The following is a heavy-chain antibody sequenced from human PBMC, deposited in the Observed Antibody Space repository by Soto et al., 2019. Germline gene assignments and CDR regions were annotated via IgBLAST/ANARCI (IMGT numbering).Heavy chain of an antibody. CDR1: GYTFTGYY. V-gene: IGHV1-2*04. CDR3: ARDIGTMLGLGIAAAGSLYGMDV. Sequence: ASVKVSCKASGYTFTGYYMHWVRQAPGQGLEWMGWINPNSGGTNYAQKFQGWVTMTRDTSISTAYMELSRLRSDDTAVYYCARDIGTMLGLGIAAAGSLYGMDVWGQGTTVTVSS. CDR2: INPNSGGT. J-gene: IGHJ6*02. D-gene: IGHD6-13*01.